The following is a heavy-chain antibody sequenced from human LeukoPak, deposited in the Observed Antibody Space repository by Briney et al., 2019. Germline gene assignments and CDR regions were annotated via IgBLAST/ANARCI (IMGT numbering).Heavy chain of an antibody. D-gene: IGHD3-9*01. CDR3: ARRLRYFDWHHAFDY. CDR1: GFTFSSYS. J-gene: IGHJ4*02. V-gene: IGHV3-48*02. Sequence: GGSLRLSCAASGFTFSSYSMNWVRQAPGKGLEWVSYISSSSSTIYYADSVKGRFTISRDNAKNSLYLQMNSLRDEDTAVYYCARRLRYFDWHHAFDYWGQGTLVTVSS. CDR2: ISSSSSTI.